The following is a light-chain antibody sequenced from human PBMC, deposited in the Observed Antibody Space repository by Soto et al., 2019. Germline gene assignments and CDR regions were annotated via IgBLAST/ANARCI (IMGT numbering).Light chain of an antibody. CDR3: QPRLNWPRFT. CDR1: QRVSSY. Sequence: EMVLTQSPSTLSFSPGERATLACRASQRVSSYLACYQQKPGQAPRLLIYDASNRATGIPARFSGGGSGTAFTLTITSLEHEDFAVYYCQPRLNWPRFTFGQGNKLAIK. J-gene: IGKJ2*01. CDR2: DAS. V-gene: IGKV3-11*01.